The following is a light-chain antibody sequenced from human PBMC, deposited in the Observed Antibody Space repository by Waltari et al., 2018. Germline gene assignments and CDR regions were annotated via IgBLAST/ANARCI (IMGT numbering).Light chain of an antibody. J-gene: IGLJ2*01. CDR3: SSYTSSSTWV. CDR1: SSYVGGYTY. CDR2: DVS. V-gene: IGLV2-14*01. Sequence: QSALTQPASVSGSPGQSITISCTGTSSYVGGYTYVSRYQQHPGKAPKLMIYDVSKRPSGVSNRFSGSKSGNTASLTISGLQAEDEADYYCSSYTSSSTWVFGGGTKLTVL.